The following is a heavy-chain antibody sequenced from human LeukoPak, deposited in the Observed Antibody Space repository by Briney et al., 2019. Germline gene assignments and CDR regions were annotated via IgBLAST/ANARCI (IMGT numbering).Heavy chain of an antibody. CDR3: ARGRKRGHKNYYYGMDV. CDR2: IIPIFGIA. D-gene: IGHD5-12*01. J-gene: IGHJ6*02. Sequence: SVKVSCKASGYIFTTYGISWVRQAPGQGLEWMGRIIPIFGIANYAQKFQGRVTITADKSTSTAYMELSSLRSEDTAVYYCARGRKRGHKNYYYGMDVWGQGTTATVSS. V-gene: IGHV1-69*04. CDR1: GYIFTTYG.